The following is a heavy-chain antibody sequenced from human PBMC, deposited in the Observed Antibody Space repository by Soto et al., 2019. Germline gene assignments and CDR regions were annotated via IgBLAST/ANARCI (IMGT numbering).Heavy chain of an antibody. J-gene: IGHJ4*02. V-gene: IGHV1-2*02. Sequence: ASVKVSCKASGYSFTGYYMHWVRQAPGQGLEWMGWINPNSGGANYAQNFQGRVTMTRDTSISTAYMELSRLRSDDTAVYYCARDPYSSSGTEGYWGQGTLVTVSS. CDR1: GYSFTGYY. CDR2: INPNSGGA. CDR3: ARDPYSSSGTEGY. D-gene: IGHD6-13*01.